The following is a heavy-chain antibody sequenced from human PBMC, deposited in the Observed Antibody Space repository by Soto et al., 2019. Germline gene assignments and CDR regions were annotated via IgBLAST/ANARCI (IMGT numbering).Heavy chain of an antibody. CDR2: ISSSSSTI. V-gene: IGHV3-48*02. Sequence: GGSLRLSCVASGFTFSSYSMNWVRQAPGKGLEWVSYISSSSSTIYYADSVKGRFTISRDNAKNSLYLQMSSLRDEDTAVYYCARSGDVISQDPYEFDYWGQGTLVTVSS. CDR3: ARSGDVISQDPYEFDY. D-gene: IGHD3-9*01. CDR1: GFTFSSYS. J-gene: IGHJ4*02.